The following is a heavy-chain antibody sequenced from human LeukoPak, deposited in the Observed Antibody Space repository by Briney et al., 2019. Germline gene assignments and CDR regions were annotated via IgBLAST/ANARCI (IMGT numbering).Heavy chain of an antibody. Sequence: GESLKISCKGSGYSFTSYWISWVRQMPGKGLECMRIIYPGDSDTRYSPSFQGQVTISADKSISTAYLQWSSLTASDTAMYYCARHETGPYFDYWGQGTLVTVSS. J-gene: IGHJ4*02. V-gene: IGHV5-51*01. CDR3: ARHETGPYFDY. CDR2: IYPGDSDT. D-gene: IGHD1-1*01. CDR1: GYSFTSYW.